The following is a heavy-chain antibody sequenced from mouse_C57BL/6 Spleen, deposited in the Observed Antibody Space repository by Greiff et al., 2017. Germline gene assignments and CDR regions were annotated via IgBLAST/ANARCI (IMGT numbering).Heavy chain of an antibody. J-gene: IGHJ4*01. CDR1: GYTFTSYG. D-gene: IGHD1-1*02. CDR3: ERLGGGAMDY. CDR2: IYPRSGNT. V-gene: IGHV1-81*01. Sequence: VQLQESGAELARPGASVKLSCKASGYTFTSYGISWVKQRTGQGLEWIGEIYPRSGNTYYNEKFKGKATLTADKSSRTAYMELRRLTSEDSAVYLCERLGGGAMDYWGQGTSVTVSS.